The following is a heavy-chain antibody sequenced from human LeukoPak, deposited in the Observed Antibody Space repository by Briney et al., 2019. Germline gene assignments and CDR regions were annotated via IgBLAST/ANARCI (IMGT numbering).Heavy chain of an antibody. D-gene: IGHD3-16*02. CDR1: GFTFNTYS. CDR3: ARSAYDYVWGSYRPPFDY. CDR2: PSFDGDEK. J-gene: IGHJ4*02. Sequence: QTGGSLRRSCVASGFTFNTYSMHWVRQAPGKGLEWVAVPSFDGDEKHYADSVKGRFTISRDNSENTLHLEMNNLRHEDTAIYYCARSAYDYVWGSYRPPFDYWGQGTLVTVSS. V-gene: IGHV3-30-3*01.